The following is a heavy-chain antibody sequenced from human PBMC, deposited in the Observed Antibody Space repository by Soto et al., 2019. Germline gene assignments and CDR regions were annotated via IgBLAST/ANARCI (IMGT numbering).Heavy chain of an antibody. Sequence: GASVKVSCKASGGTFSSYAISWVRQAPGQGLEWMGGIIPIFGTANYAQKFQGRVTITADESTSTAYMELSSLRSEDTAVYYCARELDNWNWPRPQYYYYYGMDVWGQGTTVTVSS. CDR2: IIPIFGTA. J-gene: IGHJ6*02. CDR3: ARELDNWNWPRPQYYYYYGMDV. CDR1: GGTFSSYA. D-gene: IGHD1-7*01. V-gene: IGHV1-69*13.